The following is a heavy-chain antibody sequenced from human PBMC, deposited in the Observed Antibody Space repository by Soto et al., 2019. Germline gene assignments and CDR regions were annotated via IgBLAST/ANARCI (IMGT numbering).Heavy chain of an antibody. CDR1: GYSFTRYY. Sequence: QVQLVQSGAEVKEPGASVKVSCKASGYSFTRYYMHWVRQAPGQGLEWMGLINPSGGSTRYAQKFQGRVTMTRDTSTSTGYMELSSLRSEDTAVYYCEKEGEDTNGWRGWFQHWGQGTLVTVSS. D-gene: IGHD3-16*01. J-gene: IGHJ1*01. CDR2: INPSGGST. CDR3: EKEGEDTNGWRGWFQH. V-gene: IGHV1-46*01.